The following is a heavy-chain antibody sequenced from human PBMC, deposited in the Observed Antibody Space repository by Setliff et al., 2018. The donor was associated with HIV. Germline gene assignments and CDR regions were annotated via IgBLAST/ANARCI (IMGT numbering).Heavy chain of an antibody. D-gene: IGHD3-10*01. CDR1: GYTFISNG. V-gene: IGHV7-4-1*02. CDR2: MNTNTGGP. J-gene: IGHJ3*01. Sequence: ASVKVSCKASGYTFISNGIYWVRQAPGQGLEWMGWMNTNTGGPTYAQGFTGRLVFSLDTAVTTVYLQINNLETEDTAVYYCARAFYGTESYPRAFDVWGQGTMVTVSS. CDR3: ARAFYGTESYPRAFDV.